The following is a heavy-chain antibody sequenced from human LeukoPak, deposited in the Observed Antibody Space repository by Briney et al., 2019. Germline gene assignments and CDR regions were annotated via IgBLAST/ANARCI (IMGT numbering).Heavy chain of an antibody. V-gene: IGHV3-30*04. J-gene: IGHJ2*01. CDR3: ARDQRKRYFDL. CDR2: ISYDGSNK. D-gene: IGHD2-2*01. Sequence: PGRSLRLSCAASGFTFSSYAMHWVRQAPGKGLEWVAVISYDGSNKYYADSVKGRFTISRDNSKNTLYLQMNSLRAEDTAVYCCARDQRKRYFDLWGRGTLVTVSS. CDR1: GFTFSSYA.